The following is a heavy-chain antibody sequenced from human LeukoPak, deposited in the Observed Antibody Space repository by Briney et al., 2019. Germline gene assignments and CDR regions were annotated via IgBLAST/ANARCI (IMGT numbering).Heavy chain of an antibody. CDR2: IYYTGST. J-gene: IGHJ4*02. D-gene: IGHD3-22*01. CDR3: ARVVYDSSTYPKSYFDF. V-gene: IGHV4-59*12. CDR1: GGSISNYY. Sequence: SETLSLTCTVSGGSISNYYWCWIRQPPGQGQEWIGYIYYTGSTNYNPSLTSRVTISVDTSKNQFSLNLTSVTAADTAVYYCARVVYDSSTYPKSYFDFWGQGTLVTVSS.